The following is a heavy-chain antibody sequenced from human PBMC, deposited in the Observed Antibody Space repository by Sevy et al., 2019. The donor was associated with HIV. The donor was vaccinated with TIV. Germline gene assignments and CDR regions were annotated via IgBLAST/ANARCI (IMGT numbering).Heavy chain of an antibody. CDR3: AKGGALRIGDPWDY. CDR1: GFTFSSYA. Sequence: GGSLRLSCAASGFTFSSYAMSWVRQAPGKGLEWVSAISGSGGSTYYADSVKGRFTISRDNSKNTLYLQMNSLRAEDTAEYYCAKGGALRIGDPWDYWGQGTLVTVSS. CDR2: ISGSGGST. J-gene: IGHJ4*02. V-gene: IGHV3-23*01. D-gene: IGHD4-17*01.